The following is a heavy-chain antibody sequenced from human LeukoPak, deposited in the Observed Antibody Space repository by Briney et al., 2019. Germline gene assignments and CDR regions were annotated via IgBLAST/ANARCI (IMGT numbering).Heavy chain of an antibody. CDR1: GFTFSSYW. CDR2: IKQDGSEK. D-gene: IGHD1-26*01. Sequence: GGSLRLSCAASGFTFSSYWMSWVRQAPGKGLEWVANIKQDGSEKYYVDSVKGRFTISRDNAKNSLYLQMNFLRAEDTAVYYCSGSYYKYDAFDIWGQGTMVTVSS. V-gene: IGHV3-7*01. J-gene: IGHJ3*02. CDR3: SGSYYKYDAFDI.